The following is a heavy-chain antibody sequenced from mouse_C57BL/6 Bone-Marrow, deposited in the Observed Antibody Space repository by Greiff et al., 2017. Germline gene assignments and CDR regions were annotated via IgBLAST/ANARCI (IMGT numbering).Heavy chain of an antibody. J-gene: IGHJ2*01. CDR1: GYTFTSYW. Sequence: QVQLQQPGAELVKPGASVKMSCKASGYTFTSYWITWVKQRPGQGLAWIGDIYPGSGSTNYNEKLKSKATLTVDTSSSTAYMQLSSLTSEDSAVFYCSRYPSIYYYGSSYPLFDYWGQGTTLTVSS. CDR3: SRYPSIYYYGSSYPLFDY. V-gene: IGHV1-55*01. CDR2: IYPGSGST. D-gene: IGHD1-1*01.